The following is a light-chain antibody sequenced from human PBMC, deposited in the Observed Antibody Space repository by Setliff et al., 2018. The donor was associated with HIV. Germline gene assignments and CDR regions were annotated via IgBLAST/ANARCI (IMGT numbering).Light chain of an antibody. V-gene: IGLV2-14*01. CDR2: EVS. Sequence: QSVLTQPASVSGSPGQSITISCTGTSSDVGDYDFVSWFQQHPGKAPKLMIYEVSNRPSGVSNRFSGSKSGNTASLTISGLQAEDEADYYCNSYTGSSTGCVVGTGTKVTV. J-gene: IGLJ1*01. CDR1: SSDVGDYDF. CDR3: NSYTGSSTGCV.